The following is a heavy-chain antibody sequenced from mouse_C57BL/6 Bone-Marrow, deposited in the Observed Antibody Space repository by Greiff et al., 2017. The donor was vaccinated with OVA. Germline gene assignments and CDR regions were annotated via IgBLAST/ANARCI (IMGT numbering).Heavy chain of an antibody. J-gene: IGHJ2*01. CDR1: GYAFSSSW. CDR3: DSPPHITTVAAPHYFDY. Sequence: VQLQQSGPELVKPGASVKISCKASGYAFSSSWMNWVKQRPGKGLEWIGRIYPGDGDTNYNGKFKGKATLTADKSSSTAYMQLSSLTSEDPAVYFGDSPPHITTVAAPHYFDYWGQGTTLTVSS. D-gene: IGHD1-1*01. V-gene: IGHV1-82*01. CDR2: IYPGDGDT.